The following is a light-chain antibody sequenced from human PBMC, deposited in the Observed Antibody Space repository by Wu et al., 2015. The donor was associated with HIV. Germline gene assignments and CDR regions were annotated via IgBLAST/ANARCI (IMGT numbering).Light chain of an antibody. CDR3: HQYGRAPRT. Sequence: EIVLTQSPGTLSSSPGERATLSCRVSESVSKNTLGWYQQRPGQAPRHLIHGTTNRATGIPDRFSGSGSGTDFNLTISRLEPEDFAVYFCHQYGRAPRTFGQGTRVDFK. CDR2: GTT. V-gene: IGKV3-20*01. CDR1: ESVSKNT. J-gene: IGKJ1*01.